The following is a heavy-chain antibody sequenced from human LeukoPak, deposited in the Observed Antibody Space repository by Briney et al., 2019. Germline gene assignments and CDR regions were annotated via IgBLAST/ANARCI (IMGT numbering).Heavy chain of an antibody. CDR2: IYYNGIT. Sequence: PSETLSLTCTVSGVSISSSNYYWGGIRQPPGKGLEWIGSIYYNGITYYNPSLSSRVTISVDTSKNQFSLKLSSVTAADTAVYYCARGTMMVGPWGQGTLVTVSS. CDR1: GVSISSSNYY. J-gene: IGHJ5*02. V-gene: IGHV4-39*07. D-gene: IGHD3-22*01. CDR3: ARGTMMVGP.